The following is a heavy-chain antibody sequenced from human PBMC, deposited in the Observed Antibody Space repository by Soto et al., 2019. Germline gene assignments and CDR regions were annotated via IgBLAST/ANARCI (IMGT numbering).Heavy chain of an antibody. CDR2: ISYDGSNK. V-gene: IGHV3-30*18. CDR3: PKDQSTVTTVAGY. CDR1: GFTFSSYG. Sequence: QVQLVESGGGVVQPGRSLRLSCAASGFTFSSYGMHWVRQAPGKGLEWVAVISYDGSNKYYADSVKGRFTISRDNSKNTLYLQMNRLRSEDTAVYYCPKDQSTVTTVAGYWGQGTLVTVSS. J-gene: IGHJ4*02. D-gene: IGHD4-17*01.